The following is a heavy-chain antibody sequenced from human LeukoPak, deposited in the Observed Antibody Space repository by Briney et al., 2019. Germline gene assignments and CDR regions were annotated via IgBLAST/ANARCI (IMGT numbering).Heavy chain of an antibody. Sequence: GGSLRLSCAASGFTFSSYGMHWVRQAPGKGLEWVASTNHNGNVNYYVDSVKGRFTISRDNAKNSLYLQMSNLRAEDTAVYFCARGGGLDVWGQGATVTVSS. D-gene: IGHD3-16*01. CDR1: GFTFSSYG. CDR3: ARGGGLDV. J-gene: IGHJ6*02. CDR2: TNHNGNVN. V-gene: IGHV3-7*03.